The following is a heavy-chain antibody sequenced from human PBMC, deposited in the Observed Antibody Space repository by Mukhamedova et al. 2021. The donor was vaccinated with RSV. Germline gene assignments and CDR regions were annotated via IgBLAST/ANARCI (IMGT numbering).Heavy chain of an antibody. Sequence: GNTKYSQKFQGRVTITRDTSASTAYMELSSLRSEDTAVYYCATDYYGSGSYFFGYWGQGTLVTVSS. J-gene: IGHJ4*02. CDR2: GNT. CDR3: ATDYYGSGSYFFGY. V-gene: IGHV1-3*01. D-gene: IGHD3-10*01.